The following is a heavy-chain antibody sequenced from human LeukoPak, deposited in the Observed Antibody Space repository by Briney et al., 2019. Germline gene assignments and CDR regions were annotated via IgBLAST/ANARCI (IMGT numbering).Heavy chain of an antibody. D-gene: IGHD3-16*01. V-gene: IGHV1-58*02. CDR3: AADLSNPRMGASYLDS. CDR2: IIVGSGAT. CDR1: GFTSTNFA. J-gene: IGHJ4*02. Sequence: SVKVSCKASGFTSTNFAMQWVRQARGQRLEWIGWIIVGSGATKCAQDFQERVTITRDLSTSTLYMELRSLTSEDTAVYYCAADLSNPRMGASYLDSWGQGTLVTVSS.